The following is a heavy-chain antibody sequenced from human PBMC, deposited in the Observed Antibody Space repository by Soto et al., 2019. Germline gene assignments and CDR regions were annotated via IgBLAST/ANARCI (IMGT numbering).Heavy chain of an antibody. D-gene: IGHD2-2*01. CDR3: AKDRRYCSSTICFNIPDFDY. V-gene: IGHV3-30*18. CDR1: GFTFTTYG. Sequence: GGSLRLSCAASGFTFTTYGMNWVRQAPGKGLEWVAVISYDGSNKLYADSVRGRFAISRDNSKNTLYLQMDSLRPEDTAVYYCAKDRRYCSSTICFNIPDFDYWGQGAPVTVSS. J-gene: IGHJ4*02. CDR2: ISYDGSNK.